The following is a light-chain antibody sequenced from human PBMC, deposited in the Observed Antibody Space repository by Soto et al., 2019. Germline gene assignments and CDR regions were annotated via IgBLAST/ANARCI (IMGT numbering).Light chain of an antibody. CDR1: TSDVGGYNL. Sequence: QSALTQPASVSGSPGQSITISCSGTTSDVGGYNLVSWYQQHTAKAPKLLIYEGTQRRSGVSSRFSGSKSGNTASLTISGLQAEDEADYYCCSYASSSSYVFGTGTKVTVL. J-gene: IGLJ1*01. CDR2: EGT. V-gene: IGLV2-23*01. CDR3: CSYASSSSYV.